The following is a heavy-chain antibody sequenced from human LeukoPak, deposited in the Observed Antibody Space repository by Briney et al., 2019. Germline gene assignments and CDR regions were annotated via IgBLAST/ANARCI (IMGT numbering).Heavy chain of an antibody. CDR3: ARSKVANDPFDY. D-gene: IGHD5-12*01. J-gene: IGHJ4*02. Sequence: SETLSLTCTVSGYSISSGYYWGWIRQPPGKGLEWIGSIYHSGSTYYNPSLKSRVTISVDTSKKQFSLKLSSVTAADTAVYFCARSKVANDPFDYWGQGTLVTVSS. CDR1: GYSISSGYY. V-gene: IGHV4-38-2*02. CDR2: IYHSGST.